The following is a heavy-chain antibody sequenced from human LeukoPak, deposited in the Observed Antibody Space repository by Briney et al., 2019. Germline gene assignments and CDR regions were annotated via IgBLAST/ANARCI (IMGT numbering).Heavy chain of an antibody. J-gene: IGHJ3*02. CDR1: GGSISSYY. V-gene: IGHV4-59*01. CDR2: IYYSGGT. D-gene: IGHD3-9*01. CDR3: ARGRPTVLRYFDWRTQSAGAFDI. Sequence: KPSETLSLTCTVSGGSISSYYWSWIRQPPGKGPGWIGYIYYSGGTNYNPSLKSRVTISVDTSKNQFSLKLSSVTAADTAVYYCARGRPTVLRYFDWRTQSAGAFDIWGQGTMVTVSS.